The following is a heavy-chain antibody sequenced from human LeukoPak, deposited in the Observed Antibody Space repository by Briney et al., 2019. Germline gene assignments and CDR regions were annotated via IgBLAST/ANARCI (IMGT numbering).Heavy chain of an antibody. V-gene: IGHV1-46*01. J-gene: IGHJ4*02. CDR2: INPSGGST. CDR3: ARLDYYGSGSYYGAGGDY. D-gene: IGHD3-10*01. Sequence: ASVKVSCKASGYTFTSYYMHWVRQAPGQGLEWLGMINPSGGSTTYAQKFQGRVTISADKSISTAYLQWSSLKASDTAMYYCARLDYYGSGSYYGAGGDYWGQGTLVTVSS. CDR1: GYTFTSYY.